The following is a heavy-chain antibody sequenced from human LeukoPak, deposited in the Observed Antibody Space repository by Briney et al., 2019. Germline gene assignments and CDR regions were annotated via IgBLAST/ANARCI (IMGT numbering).Heavy chain of an antibody. V-gene: IGHV4-39*01. CDR1: GGSISSSSAY. CDR3: VRPRGFSYGYFDY. CDR2: IYYSKNT. D-gene: IGHD5-18*01. Sequence: SETLSLTCTVSGGSISSSSAYWGWIRQPPGKGLEWIGSIYYSKNTYYNPSLKSRVTISADTSKNQFSLTLGSVSATDTAVYYCVRPRGFSYGYFDYWGQGTLVTVSS. J-gene: IGHJ4*02.